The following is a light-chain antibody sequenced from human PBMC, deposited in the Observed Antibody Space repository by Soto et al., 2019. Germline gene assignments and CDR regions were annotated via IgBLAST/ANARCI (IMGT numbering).Light chain of an antibody. V-gene: IGKV1-33*01. CDR1: QDIDKN. CDR2: VAS. CDR3: QQHDSRPSWI. J-gene: IGKJ5*01. Sequence: QLTQSPSSLSASVGDSVTITCRASQDIDKNLNWYQHRPGEAPKLLIYVASYWETGVPARFSGSGSGTDYSCTRTSLQPEDSATYYCQQHDSRPSWIFGQGTRLEL.